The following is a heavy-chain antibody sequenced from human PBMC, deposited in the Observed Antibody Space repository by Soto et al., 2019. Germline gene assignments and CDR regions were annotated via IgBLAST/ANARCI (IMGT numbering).Heavy chain of an antibody. D-gene: IGHD3-22*01. V-gene: IGHV1-69*13. Sequence: SVKVSCKASGGTFGSYAISWVRQAPGQGLEWMGGIIPIFGTANYAQKFQGRVTITADESTSTAYMELSSLRSEDTAVCYCASARDGGTYYYDSSGYYNFDYWGQGTLVTVSS. CDR2: IIPIFGTA. J-gene: IGHJ4*02. CDR1: GGTFGSYA. CDR3: ASARDGGTYYYDSSGYYNFDY.